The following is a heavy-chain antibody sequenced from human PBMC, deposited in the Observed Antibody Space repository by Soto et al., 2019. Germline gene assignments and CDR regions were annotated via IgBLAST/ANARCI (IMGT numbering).Heavy chain of an antibody. Sequence: PGGSLRLSCVTSGFTFRSFGMHWVRQAPGKGPEWVAFISDDGTKKDYVDSVKGRFTISRDNSKNTLYLQMNSLRAEDTAVYYCARGPDYYYDSSGYYFDYWGQGTLVTVSS. D-gene: IGHD3-22*01. CDR2: ISDDGTKK. CDR1: GFTFRSFG. J-gene: IGHJ4*02. CDR3: ARGPDYYYDSSGYYFDY. V-gene: IGHV3-33*05.